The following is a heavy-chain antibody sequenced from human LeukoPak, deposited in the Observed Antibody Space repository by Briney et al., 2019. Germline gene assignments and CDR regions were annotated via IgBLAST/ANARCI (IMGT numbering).Heavy chain of an antibody. CDR3: ARDRVGGSYCFDY. D-gene: IGHD1-26*01. CDR1: GDSVSSNSVA. V-gene: IGHV6-1*01. CDR2: TYYRSKWYN. J-gene: IGHJ4*02. Sequence: SQTLSLTCAISGDSVSSNSVAWNWIRQSPSRGLEWLGRTYYRSKWYNDCAVSVKSRITISPDTSKNHFSLHLNSVTPEDTAVYYCARDRVGGSYCFDYWGQGSLVTVSS.